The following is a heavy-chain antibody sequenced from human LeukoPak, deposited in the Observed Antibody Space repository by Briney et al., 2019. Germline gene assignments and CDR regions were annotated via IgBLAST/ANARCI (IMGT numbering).Heavy chain of an antibody. CDR2: ISWNSVTI. CDR1: GFTFDDFA. Sequence: PGGSLRLSCAASGFTFDDFAMHWVRQAPGKGLEWVSGISWNSVTIGYSDSVKGRFTISRDNAKNSLYLEMNSLRSEDTALYYCAKDRIAAAGFDSWGQGTLVTVSS. D-gene: IGHD6-13*01. CDR3: AKDRIAAAGFDS. V-gene: IGHV3-9*01. J-gene: IGHJ4*02.